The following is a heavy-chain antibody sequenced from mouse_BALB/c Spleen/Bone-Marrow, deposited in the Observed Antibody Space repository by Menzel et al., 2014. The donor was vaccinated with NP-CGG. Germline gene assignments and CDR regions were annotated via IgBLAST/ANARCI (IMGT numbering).Heavy chain of an antibody. CDR2: IYPGSGST. D-gene: IGHD2-2*01. V-gene: IGHV1-76*01. J-gene: IGHJ3*01. CDR1: GYIFTSYW. Sequence: QVQLKDSGAELVRPGASVKLSCKTSGYIFTSYWIHWVKRRSGQGLEWIAMIYPGSGSTYYNEKFEGKATLTADKSSSTAYMQLSSLKSEDSAVYFCASGVTTGWFVYWGQGTLVTVSA. CDR3: ASGVTTGWFVY.